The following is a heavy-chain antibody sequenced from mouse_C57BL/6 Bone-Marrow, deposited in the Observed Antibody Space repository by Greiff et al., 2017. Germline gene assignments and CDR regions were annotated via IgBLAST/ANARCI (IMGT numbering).Heavy chain of an antibody. V-gene: IGHV1-76*01. J-gene: IGHJ4*01. CDR1: GYTFTDYY. CDR2: IYPGSGNT. Sequence: QVQLQQSGAELVRPGASVKLSCKASGYTFTDYYINWVKQRPGQGLEWIARIYPGSGNTYYNEKFKGKATLTAEKSSSTAYMQLSSLTSEDSAVYFCARLRGNFDAMDYWGQGTSVTVSS. CDR3: ARLRGNFDAMDY.